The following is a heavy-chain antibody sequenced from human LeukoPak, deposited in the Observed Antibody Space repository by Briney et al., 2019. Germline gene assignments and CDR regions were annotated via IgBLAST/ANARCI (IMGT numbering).Heavy chain of an antibody. CDR1: GFTFSSYA. CDR2: ISGSGGST. CDR3: ARVDDWLYYYYGMDV. D-gene: IGHD3-9*01. J-gene: IGHJ6*02. Sequence: GGSLRLSCAASGFTFSSYAMSWVRQAPGKGLEWVSAISGSGGSTYYADSVKGRFTISRGNSKNTLYLQMNSLRAEDTAVYYCARVDDWLYYYYGMDVWGQGTTVTVSS. V-gene: IGHV3-23*01.